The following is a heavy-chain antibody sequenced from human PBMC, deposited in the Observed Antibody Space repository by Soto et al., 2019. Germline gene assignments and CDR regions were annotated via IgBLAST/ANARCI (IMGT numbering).Heavy chain of an antibody. J-gene: IGHJ5*02. CDR3: AREGNYYDSSGYYPNWFDP. D-gene: IGHD3-22*01. CDR1: GGSISSGGYY. Sequence: QVQLQESGPGLVKPSQTLSLTCTVSGGSISSGGYYWSWIRQHPGKCLEWIGYIYYSGSTYYNPSLKSRVTISVDTSKNQFSLKLSSVTAADTAVYYCAREGNYYDSSGYYPNWFDPWGQGTLVTVSS. V-gene: IGHV4-31*03. CDR2: IYYSGST.